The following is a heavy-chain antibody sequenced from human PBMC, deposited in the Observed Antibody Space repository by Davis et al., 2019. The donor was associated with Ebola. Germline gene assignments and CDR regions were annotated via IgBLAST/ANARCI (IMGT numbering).Heavy chain of an antibody. D-gene: IGHD3-22*01. J-gene: IGHJ4*02. CDR1: RYTFTSYG. CDR2: ISAYNGNT. CDR3: ARGVTMIVVGNYFDY. Sequence: ASVKVSCKASRYTFTSYGISWVRQALAQGLEWMGWISAYNGNTNYAQKLQGRVTMTTDTSTSTAYMELRSLRSDDTAVYYCARGVTMIVVGNYFDYWGQGTLVTVSS. V-gene: IGHV1-18*01.